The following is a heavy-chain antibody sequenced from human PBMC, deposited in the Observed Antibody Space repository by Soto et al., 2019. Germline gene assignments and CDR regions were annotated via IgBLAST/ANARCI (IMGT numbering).Heavy chain of an antibody. Sequence: QTLSLTCAISGDSVSSTSTAWSWIRQSPSRGLEWLGRTYYRSNWYTDYAVSVKSRITISPDTSKNQFSLQLNSVTPEDTAVYYCARGSYYSGWVWGQGTLVTVSS. CDR1: GDSVSSTSTA. CDR3: ARGSYYSGWV. V-gene: IGHV6-1*01. D-gene: IGHD6-19*01. CDR2: TYYRSNWYT. J-gene: IGHJ4*02.